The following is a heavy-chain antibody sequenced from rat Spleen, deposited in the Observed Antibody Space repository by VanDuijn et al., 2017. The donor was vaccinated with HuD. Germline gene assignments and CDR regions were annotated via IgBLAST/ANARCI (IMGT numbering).Heavy chain of an antibody. CDR3: ARHGLGSWYFDF. V-gene: IGHV5-22*01. Sequence: EVQLVESGGGLVQPGRSLKLSCAVSGFTFSDYYMAWFRQAPNKGLEWVASICYEGSSTYYGDSVKGRFTISRDNAKSTLYLQMNSLRSEDTATYYCARHGLGSWYFDFWGPGTMVTVSS. CDR1: GFTFSDYY. CDR2: ICYEGSST. D-gene: IGHD5-1*01. J-gene: IGHJ1*01.